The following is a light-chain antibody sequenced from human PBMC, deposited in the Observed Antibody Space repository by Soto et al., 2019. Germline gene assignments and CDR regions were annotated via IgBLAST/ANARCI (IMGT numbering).Light chain of an antibody. CDR2: DAS. V-gene: IGKV1-33*01. Sequence: IQMSQSPSSLSASVGDRVTISCQASQDISNSLNWYQQKPGKAPKLLIYDASNLETGVQSRFSGSGSGTEFTLTISSLQPDDFATYYCQQYNSYLLTFGGGTKVDIK. J-gene: IGKJ4*01. CDR1: QDISNS. CDR3: QQYNSYLLT.